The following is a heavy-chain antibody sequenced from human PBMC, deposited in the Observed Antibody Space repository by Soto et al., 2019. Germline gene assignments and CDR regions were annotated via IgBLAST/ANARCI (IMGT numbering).Heavy chain of an antibody. CDR2: ISGSGGST. CDR1: GFTFSSYA. Sequence: EVQLLESGGGLVQPGGSLRLSCAASGFTFSSYAMSWVRQAPGKGLEWVSAISGSGGSTYYADSVKGRFTISRDNSKNTLYLQMNSLRAEGTAVYYCAKGGNRHYYYYYMDVWGKGTTVTVSS. CDR3: AKGGNRHYYYYYMDV. D-gene: IGHD2-15*01. V-gene: IGHV3-23*01. J-gene: IGHJ6*03.